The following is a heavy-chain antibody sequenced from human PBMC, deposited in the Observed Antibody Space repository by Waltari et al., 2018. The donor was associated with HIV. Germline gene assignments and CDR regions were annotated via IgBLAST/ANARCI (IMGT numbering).Heavy chain of an antibody. Sequence: EVQLVESGGGLVQPGGSLKLSCAASGFTFIGSTMHWVRQASGKGLEGVGHIRTKANSYATAYAASVKGRFIIARDDSKNTAYLQMNNLKTEDTAVYYCTRLVAAVAGTGYWGQGTLVTVSS. J-gene: IGHJ4*02. D-gene: IGHD6-19*01. CDR1: GFTFIGST. CDR2: IRTKANSYAT. V-gene: IGHV3-73*01. CDR3: TRLVAAVAGTGY.